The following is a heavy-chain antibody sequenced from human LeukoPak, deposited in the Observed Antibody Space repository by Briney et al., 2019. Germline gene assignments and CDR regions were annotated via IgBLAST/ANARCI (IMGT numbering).Heavy chain of an antibody. J-gene: IGHJ4*02. Sequence: PGGSLRLSCAASGFTFSDHYMDWVRQAPGKGLEWAGRTRNKANSYTTEYAASVKGRFTISRDDSKNSLYLQMNSLKTEDTAVYYCAREGDYWGQGTLVTVSS. CDR2: TRNKANSYTT. CDR3: AREGDY. CDR1: GFTFSDHY. V-gene: IGHV3-72*01.